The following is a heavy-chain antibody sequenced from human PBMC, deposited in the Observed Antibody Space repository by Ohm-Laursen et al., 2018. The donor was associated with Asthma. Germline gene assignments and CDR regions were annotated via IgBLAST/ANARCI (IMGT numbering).Heavy chain of an antibody. J-gene: IGHJ6*02. CDR1: GFTFSDYY. CDR3: AKDNWNYVNYYYYGMDV. Sequence: LTLTCAASGFTFSDYYMSWIRQAPGKGLEWVSYISSSGSTIYYADSVKGRFTISRDNAKNSLYLQMNSLRAEDTAVYYCAKDNWNYVNYYYYGMDVWGQGTTVTVSS. D-gene: IGHD1-7*01. V-gene: IGHV3-11*01. CDR2: ISSSGSTI.